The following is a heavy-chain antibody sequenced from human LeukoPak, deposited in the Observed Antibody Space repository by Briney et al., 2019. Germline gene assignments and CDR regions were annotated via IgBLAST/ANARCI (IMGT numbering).Heavy chain of an antibody. J-gene: IGHJ3*01. CDR2: INSDGSEG. CDR1: GFTFSGLW. Sequence: GGSLRLSCAVSGFTFSGLWMSWSHQAPGKGLEWVASINSDGSEGYYADVVKGRFTISRDNAKNSLYLQINSLRAEDTAVYYCARSSYSSSSSVWGQGTMVTVSS. D-gene: IGHD6-6*01. V-gene: IGHV3-7*03. CDR3: ARSSYSSSSSV.